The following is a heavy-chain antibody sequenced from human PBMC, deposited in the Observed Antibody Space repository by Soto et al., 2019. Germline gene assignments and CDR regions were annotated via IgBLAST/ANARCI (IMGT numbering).Heavy chain of an antibody. J-gene: IGHJ6*02. Sequence: GASVKVSCKASGDTFANYDINWVRQAPGQGLEWMGWLNPTTGNSGYAQKFQGRVTMTRNTSISTAYMELSSLRSEDTAVYYCARATVTTYYYGMDVWGQGTTVTVSS. D-gene: IGHD4-4*01. V-gene: IGHV1-8*01. CDR1: GDTFANYD. CDR3: ARATVTTYYYGMDV. CDR2: LNPTTGNS.